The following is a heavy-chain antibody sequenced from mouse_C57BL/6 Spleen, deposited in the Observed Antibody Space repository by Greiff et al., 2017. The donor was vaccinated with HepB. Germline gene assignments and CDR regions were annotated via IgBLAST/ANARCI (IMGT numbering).Heavy chain of an antibody. J-gene: IGHJ4*01. V-gene: IGHV5-17*01. CDR1: GFTFSDYG. CDR2: ISSGSSTI. D-gene: IGHD1-1*01. CDR3: ARWYYGSRGGMDY. Sequence: EVKLVESGGGLVKPGGSLKLSCAASGFTFSDYGMHWVRQAPEKGLEWVAYISSGSSTIYYADTVKGRFTISRDNAKNTLFLQMTGLRSEDTAMYYCARWYYGSRGGMDYWGQGTSVTVSS.